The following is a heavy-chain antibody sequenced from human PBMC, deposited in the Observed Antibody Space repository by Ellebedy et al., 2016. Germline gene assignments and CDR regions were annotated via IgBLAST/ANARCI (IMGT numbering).Heavy chain of an antibody. D-gene: IGHD6-13*01. CDR1: GGSISSSSYY. CDR2: IYYSGST. J-gene: IGHJ6*02. V-gene: IGHV4-39*07. CDR3: ARVVAAEYYYYYGMDV. Sequence: SETLSLXXTVSGGSISSSSYYWGWIRQPPGKGLEWIGSIYYSGSTYYNPSLKSRVTISVDTSKNQFSLKLSSVTAADTAVYYCARVVAAEYYYYYGMDVWGQGTTVTVSS.